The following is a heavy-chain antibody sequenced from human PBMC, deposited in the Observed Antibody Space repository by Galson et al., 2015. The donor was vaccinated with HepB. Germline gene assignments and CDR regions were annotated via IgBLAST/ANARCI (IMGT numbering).Heavy chain of an antibody. V-gene: IGHV7-4-1*02. J-gene: IGHJ6*03. CDR1: GYTFTSYA. CDR2: INTNTGNP. Sequence: SVKVSCKASGYTFTSYAMNWVRQAPGQGLEWMGWINTNTGNPTYAQGFTGRFVFSLDTSVSTAYLQISSLKAEDTAVYYCASSGPSLGYCSGGSCYYGPGDYYYYYYMDVWGKGTTVTVSS. CDR3: ASSGPSLGYCSGGSCYYGPGDYYYYYYMDV. D-gene: IGHD2-15*01.